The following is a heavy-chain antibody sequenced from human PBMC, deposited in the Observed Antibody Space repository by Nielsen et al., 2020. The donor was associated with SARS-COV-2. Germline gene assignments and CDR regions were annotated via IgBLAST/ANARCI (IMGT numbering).Heavy chain of an antibody. CDR2: IYTSGST. J-gene: IGHJ4*02. V-gene: IGHV4-61*02. Sequence: SETLSLTCTVSGGSISSGSYYWSWIRQPAGKGLEWIGRIYTSGSTNYNHSLKSRVTISVDTSKNQFSLKLSSVTAADTAVYYCAREKSYDFWSGPSYWAFDYWGQGTLVTVSS. D-gene: IGHD3-3*01. CDR3: AREKSYDFWSGPSYWAFDY. CDR1: GGSISSGSYY.